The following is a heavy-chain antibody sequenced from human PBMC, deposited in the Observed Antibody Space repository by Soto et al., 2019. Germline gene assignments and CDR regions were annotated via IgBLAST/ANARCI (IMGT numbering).Heavy chain of an antibody. CDR2: VTGYNGNT. J-gene: IGHJ6*02. V-gene: IGHV1-18*01. CDR3: AREGYCSGGTCYSYGMDV. CDR1: GYTFSSYG. D-gene: IGHD2-15*01. Sequence: ASVKVSCKASGYTFSSYGITWVRQAPGQGLEWLGWVTGYNGNTNYNQKVQGRATMTTDTTTTTAYMELRSLGSDDTAVYFCAREGYCSGGTCYSYGMDVWGQGTTVTVSS.